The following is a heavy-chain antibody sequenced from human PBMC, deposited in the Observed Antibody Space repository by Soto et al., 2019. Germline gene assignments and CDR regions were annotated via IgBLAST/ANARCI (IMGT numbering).Heavy chain of an antibody. V-gene: IGHV3-30*18. Sequence: VGSLRLSCAASGFTFSAFGMHWVSQAPGKGLEWVAIISYDGILKYYADSVKGRFTISRDTSKGALYLQMNSLRPEDTAVYYCAKDFKVSGGHYGSLNYYYGMDVWGQGTTVTVSS. J-gene: IGHJ6*02. CDR3: AKDFKVSGGHYGSLNYYYGMDV. CDR1: GFTFSAFG. D-gene: IGHD3-10*01. CDR2: ISYDGILK.